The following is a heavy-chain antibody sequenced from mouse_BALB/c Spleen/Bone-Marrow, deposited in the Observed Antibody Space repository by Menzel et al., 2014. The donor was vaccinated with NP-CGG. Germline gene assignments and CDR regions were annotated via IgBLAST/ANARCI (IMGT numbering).Heavy chain of an antibody. D-gene: IGHD1-1*02. CDR2: INPNNGGI. J-gene: IGHJ2*01. CDR1: GYTFTDYT. CDR3: ARGLWYY. V-gene: IGHV1-22*01. Sequence: VQLQQSGPELVKPGASVKISCKPSGYTFTDYTIHWVRQSHGKSLEWIGRINPNNGGISYIQRFKDKATLTVDKSSSTAYMELRSLTSEDSAVYYCARGLWYYWGQGTTLTVSS.